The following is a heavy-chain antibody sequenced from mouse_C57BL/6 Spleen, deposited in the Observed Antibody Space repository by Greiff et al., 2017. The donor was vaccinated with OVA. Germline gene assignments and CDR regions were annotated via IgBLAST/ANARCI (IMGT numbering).Heavy chain of an antibody. CDR1: GYTFTDYY. Sequence: QVQLQQSGAELVRPGASVKLSCKASGYTFTDYYINWVKQRPGQGLEWIARIYPGSGNTYYNEKFKGKATLTVEKSSSTVYLELSRLTSDDSAVYYCAMGYYSSSYEGFDYWGQGTTLTVSS. CDR3: AMGYYSSSYEGFDY. D-gene: IGHD1-1*01. CDR2: IYPGSGNT. V-gene: IGHV1-76*01. J-gene: IGHJ2*01.